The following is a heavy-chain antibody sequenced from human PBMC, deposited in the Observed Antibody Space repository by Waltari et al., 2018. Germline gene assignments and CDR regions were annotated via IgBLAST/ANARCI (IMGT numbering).Heavy chain of an antibody. CDR2: IIPIFGTA. D-gene: IGHD2-15*01. V-gene: IGHV1-69*13. J-gene: IGHJ3*02. CDR3: AREGIVVVVAATPGAFDI. CDR1: GGTFSSYA. Sequence: QVQLVQSGAEVKKPGSSVKVSCKASGGTFSSYAISWVRQAPGQGLEWMGGIIPIFGTANYAQKFQGRGTITADESTSTAYMELSSLRSEDTAVYYCAREGIVVVVAATPGAFDIWGQGTMVTVSS.